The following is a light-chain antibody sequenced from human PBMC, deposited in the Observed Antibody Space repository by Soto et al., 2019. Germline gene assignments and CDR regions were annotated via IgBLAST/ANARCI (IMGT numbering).Light chain of an antibody. Sequence: EGVLTQSPGTLSLSPGDRATLSCRASQTVTNNYLAWYQQRPGPAPRLLIYGASSRATGIPDRFSGSGSGTVFTLTISRLEPEDFAVYYCQQYGRSRTFGQGTKVDIK. CDR3: QQYGRSRT. CDR1: QTVTNNY. CDR2: GAS. J-gene: IGKJ1*01. V-gene: IGKV3-20*01.